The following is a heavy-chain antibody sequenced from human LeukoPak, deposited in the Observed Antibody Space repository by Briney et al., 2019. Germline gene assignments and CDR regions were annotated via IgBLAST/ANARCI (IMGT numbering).Heavy chain of an antibody. CDR3: AKGFGHSDYYFYGMDV. D-gene: IGHD4-23*01. J-gene: IGHJ6*02. CDR2: IKQDGSEK. V-gene: IGHV3-7*01. CDR1: GFTFSSYW. Sequence: PGGSLRLSCAASGFTFSSYWMSWVRQAPGKGLEWVANIKQDGSEKYYVDSVKGRFTISRDNAKNSLYLQMNSLRAEDTAVYYCAKGFGHSDYYFYGMDVWGQGTTVTVSS.